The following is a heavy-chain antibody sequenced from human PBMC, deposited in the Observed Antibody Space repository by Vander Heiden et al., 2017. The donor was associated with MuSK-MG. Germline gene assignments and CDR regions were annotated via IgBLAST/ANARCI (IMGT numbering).Heavy chain of an antibody. Sequence: EVQLLESGGGLVQPGGSLRISCAASGFTFSIYAMSWVRQAPGKGLEWVSLISGSGTNTYYADSVKGRFNISRDNSKNTLYLQMNSLRVEDTAIYYCAKGDHDSSGYFPPSFDYWGQGTLVTVSS. CDR1: GFTFSIYA. CDR2: ISGSGTNT. J-gene: IGHJ4*02. D-gene: IGHD3-22*01. CDR3: AKGDHDSSGYFPPSFDY. V-gene: IGHV3-23*01.